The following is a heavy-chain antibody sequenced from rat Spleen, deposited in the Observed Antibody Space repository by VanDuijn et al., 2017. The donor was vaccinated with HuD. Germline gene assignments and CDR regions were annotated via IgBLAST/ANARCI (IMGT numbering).Heavy chain of an antibody. CDR1: GFTFSDYN. V-gene: IGHV5-7*01. Sequence: EVQLVESGGDLVQPGRSLKLSCAASGFTFSDYNMAWVRQTPKKGLEWVATISYDGSGTFYRDSVKGRFTISRDNARITLYLQMDSLRSEDTAIYYCARWYYYDYWGQGVMVTVSS. J-gene: IGHJ2*01. CDR3: ARWYYYDY. CDR2: ISYDGSGT.